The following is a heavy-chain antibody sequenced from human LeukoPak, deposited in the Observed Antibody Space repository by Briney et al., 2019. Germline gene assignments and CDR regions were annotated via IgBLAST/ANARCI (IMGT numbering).Heavy chain of an antibody. V-gene: IGHV3-21*06. Sequence: GGSFGLSCAACGFAFSSYTMKSARQAPGQGLEWVASINRGGTSTHYAFSVKGRFTISRDNAQNVLYLQMNGLRGDDAAVYYWLRGDSRDFWGQGTLVTVSS. D-gene: IGHD3-22*01. CDR2: INRGGTST. CDR1: GFAFSSYT. CDR3: LRGDSRDF. J-gene: IGHJ4*02.